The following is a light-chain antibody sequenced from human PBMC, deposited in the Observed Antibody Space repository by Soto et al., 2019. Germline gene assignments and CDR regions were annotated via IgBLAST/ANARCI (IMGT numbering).Light chain of an antibody. Sequence: EIVMTQSPVTLSVSPGERATLSCRASQTVTTDLAWYQQKPGQAPRLLIYGASTRAAGIPASFSGSGSGTEFTLTISSLQSEDFGVYYCQHYNRWPLTFGGGTKVDI. V-gene: IGKV3-15*01. CDR2: GAS. J-gene: IGKJ4*01. CDR1: QTVTTD. CDR3: QHYNRWPLT.